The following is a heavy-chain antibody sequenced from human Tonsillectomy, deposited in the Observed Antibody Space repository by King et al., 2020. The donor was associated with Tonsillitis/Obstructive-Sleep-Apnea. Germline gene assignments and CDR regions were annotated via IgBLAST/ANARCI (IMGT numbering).Heavy chain of an antibody. J-gene: IGHJ6*03. CDR3: ARGGSSSSLYYYYMDV. CDR1: GGSFSDYY. V-gene: IGHV4-34*01. D-gene: IGHD6-13*01. CDR2: ITHSGIT. Sequence: QVQLQQWGAGLLKPSETLSLTCAVYGGSFSDYYWTWIRQPPGKGLEWIGEITHSGITNYNPSLKSRVTISVDTSKNQFSLKLSPVTAADTAVYYCARGGSSSSLYYYYMDVWGKGTTVTVSS.